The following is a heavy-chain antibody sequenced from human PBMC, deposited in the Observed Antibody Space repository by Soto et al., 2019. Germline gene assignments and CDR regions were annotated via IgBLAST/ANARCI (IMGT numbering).Heavy chain of an antibody. D-gene: IGHD6-6*01. CDR2: IKSKTDGGTT. CDR1: GFTFSNAW. CDR3: TTVYSSFVDYFDY. V-gene: IGHV3-15*01. Sequence: GGSLRLSCAASGFTFSNAWMSWVRQAPGKGLEWVGRIKSKTDGGTTDYAAPVKGRFTISRDDSKNMLYLQMNSLKTEDTAVYYCTTVYSSFVDYFDYWGQGTLVTVSS. J-gene: IGHJ4*02.